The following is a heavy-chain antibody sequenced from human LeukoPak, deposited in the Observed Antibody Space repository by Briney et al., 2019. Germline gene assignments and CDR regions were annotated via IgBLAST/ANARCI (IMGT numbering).Heavy chain of an antibody. CDR1: GFTFSSHG. CDR2: ISYDGSNK. CDR3: AKVGDLDDAFDI. J-gene: IGHJ3*02. V-gene: IGHV3-30*18. Sequence: GGSLRLSCVTSGFTFSSHGMHWVRQAPGKGLEWVAVISYDGSNKYYADSVKGRFTISRDNSKNTLYLQMNSLRAEDTAVYYCAKVGDLDDAFDIWGQGTMVTVSS.